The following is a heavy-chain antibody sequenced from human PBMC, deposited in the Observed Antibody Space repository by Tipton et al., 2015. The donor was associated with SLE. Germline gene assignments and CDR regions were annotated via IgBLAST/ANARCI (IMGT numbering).Heavy chain of an antibody. Sequence: TLSLTCAVYGGSFSDYYWSWIRQPPGKGLEWIGEINHSGSTNCNPSLKSRGTISVDTSKNQFSLKLSSVTAADTAVYYCARQGKSSGWYNYWGQGTLVTVSS. D-gene: IGHD6-19*01. CDR2: INHSGST. CDR3: ARQGKSSGWYNY. CDR1: GGSFSDYY. J-gene: IGHJ4*02. V-gene: IGHV4-34*01.